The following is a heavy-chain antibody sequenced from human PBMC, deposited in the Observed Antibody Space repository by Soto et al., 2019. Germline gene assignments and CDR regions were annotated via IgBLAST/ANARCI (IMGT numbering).Heavy chain of an antibody. CDR3: ARDRGGYGPPDV. CDR2: INKDGSQK. V-gene: IGHV3-7*03. D-gene: IGHD3-10*01. Sequence: PGGSLRLSCAASGFTLSNYWMTWVRQAPGKGLEWVANINKDGSQKNYVDSVKGRFTIARDNGQNSLSLQINSLRVEDTAVYYCARDRGGYGPPDVWGQGTTVTVSS. CDR1: GFTLSNYW. J-gene: IGHJ6*02.